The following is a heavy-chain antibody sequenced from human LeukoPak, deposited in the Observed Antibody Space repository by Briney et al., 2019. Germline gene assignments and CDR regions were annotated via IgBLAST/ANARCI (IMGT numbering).Heavy chain of an antibody. J-gene: IGHJ4*02. V-gene: IGHV4-34*01. CDR1: GGSFSDYY. CDR2: INHSGST. Sequence: SETLSLTCAVYGGSFSDYYWSWIRQPPGKGLEWIGEINHSGSTDYNPSLKSRVTISIDKSKNHFSLKLSSVTAADTAVYYCARSEMATIIDYWGQGTLVTVSS. CDR3: ARSEMATIIDY. D-gene: IGHD5-24*01.